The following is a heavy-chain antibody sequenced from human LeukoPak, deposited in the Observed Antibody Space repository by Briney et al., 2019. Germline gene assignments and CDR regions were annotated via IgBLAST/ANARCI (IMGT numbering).Heavy chain of an antibody. V-gene: IGHV1-2*04. CDR2: INPNSGGT. J-gene: IGHJ3*02. CDR1: VYTFAGYY. CDR3: AREKWLRRKDAFDI. D-gene: IGHD5-12*01. Sequence: ASVKVSCKASVYTFAGYYMHWVRQAPGQGLEWMGWINPNSGGTNYAQKFQGWVTMTRDTSISTAYMELSRLRSDDTAVYYCAREKWLRRKDAFDIWGQGTMLTVSS.